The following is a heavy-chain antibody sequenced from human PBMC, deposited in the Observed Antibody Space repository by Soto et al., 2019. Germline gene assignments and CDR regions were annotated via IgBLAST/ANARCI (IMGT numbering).Heavy chain of an antibody. D-gene: IGHD2-2*01. CDR1: GFTSSSYG. CDR2: ISYDGSNK. Sequence: PGGSLRLSCAASGFTSSSYGMHWVRQAPGKGLEWVAVISYDGSNKYYADSVKGRFTISRDNSKNTLYLQMNSLRAEDTAVYYCTKLMGYCTSTTCPPYYWGMDVWGQGTTVTVS. CDR3: TKLMGYCTSTTCPPYYWGMDV. J-gene: IGHJ6*02. V-gene: IGHV3-30*18.